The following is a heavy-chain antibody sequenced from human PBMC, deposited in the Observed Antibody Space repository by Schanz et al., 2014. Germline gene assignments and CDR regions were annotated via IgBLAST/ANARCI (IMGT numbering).Heavy chain of an antibody. J-gene: IGHJ4*02. D-gene: IGHD1-1*01. Sequence: DVQLLESGGGLVQPGGSLRLSCAASGFTFSSYSMNWVRQAPGKGLEWVSSISSSGSYIHYADSVKGRFTISRDNAKNTLYLQMNSLRADDTAVYFCARAHGNNWYGKGLDYWGQGTQVTVSS. V-gene: IGHV3-21*01. CDR1: GFTFSSYS. CDR2: ISSSGSYI. CDR3: ARAHGNNWYGKGLDY.